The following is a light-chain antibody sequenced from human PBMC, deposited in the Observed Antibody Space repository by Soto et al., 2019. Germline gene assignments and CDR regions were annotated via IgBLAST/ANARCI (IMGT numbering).Light chain of an antibody. J-gene: IGKJ4*01. CDR3: QHRSSWPLT. V-gene: IGKV3-11*01. CDR2: DAS. Sequence: EIVLTQSPATLSLSPGERATLSCRASQSVSSYLVWYQQKPGQAPRLLIYDASNRATGIPARFSGSGSGTVFTLTISTLEPEDFAVYYCQHRSSWPLTFGGGTKVEIK. CDR1: QSVSSY.